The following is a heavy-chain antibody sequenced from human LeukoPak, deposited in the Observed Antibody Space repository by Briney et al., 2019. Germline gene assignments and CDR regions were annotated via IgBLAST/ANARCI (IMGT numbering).Heavy chain of an antibody. D-gene: IGHD5-12*01. Sequence: ASVKVSCKASGYTFTSYDINWVRQATGQGLEWVGWMNPNSGNTGYAQKFQGRVTMTRNTSISTAYMELSSLRSEDTAVYYCARDVDIVATTVLYNWFDPWGQGTLVTVSS. CDR3: ARDVDIVATTVLYNWFDP. CDR1: GYTFTSYD. V-gene: IGHV1-8*01. J-gene: IGHJ5*02. CDR2: MNPNSGNT.